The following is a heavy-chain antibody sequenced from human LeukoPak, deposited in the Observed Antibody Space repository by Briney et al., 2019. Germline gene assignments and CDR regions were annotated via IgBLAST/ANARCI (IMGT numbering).Heavy chain of an antibody. CDR2: IIPIFGTA. V-gene: IGHV1-69*01. D-gene: IGHD1-1*01. CDR1: VGTLSSYA. J-gene: IGHJ3*02. CDR3: ARAGWVQLERRYAFDI. Sequence: ASVKVSRKASVGTLSSYAISWVRQAPGQALEWMGGIIPIFGTANYAQKFQGRVTITADESTSTASMELSSLRSEDTAVYYCARAGWVQLERRYAFDIWGQGTMVTVSS.